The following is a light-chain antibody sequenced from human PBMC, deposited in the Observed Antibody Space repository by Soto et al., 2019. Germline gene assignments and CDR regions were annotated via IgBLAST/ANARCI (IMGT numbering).Light chain of an antibody. CDR1: QNINNY. V-gene: IGKV1-33*01. CDR3: QQYENLPT. CDR2: DAS. Sequence: DIQMTQSPSSLSASLGDRVTIXXQASQNINNYLNWYQQKPGRAPEVLIYDASNLEAGVPSRFRGSGSGTDFTFTISRLQPEDIATYYCQQYENLPTFGQGTRLEIK. J-gene: IGKJ5*01.